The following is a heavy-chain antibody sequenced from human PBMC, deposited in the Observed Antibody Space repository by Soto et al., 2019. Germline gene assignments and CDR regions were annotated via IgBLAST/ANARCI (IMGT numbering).Heavy chain of an antibody. D-gene: IGHD6-13*01. CDR3: ARDSRGLSSWIDAFDI. Sequence: GGSLRLSCAASGFTFSSYGMHWVRQAPGKGLEWVAVIWYDGSNKYYADSVKGRFTISRDNSKNTLYLQMNSLRAEDTAVYYCARDSRGLSSWIDAFDIWGQGTMVTVSS. CDR1: GFTFSSYG. CDR2: IWYDGSNK. J-gene: IGHJ3*02. V-gene: IGHV3-33*01.